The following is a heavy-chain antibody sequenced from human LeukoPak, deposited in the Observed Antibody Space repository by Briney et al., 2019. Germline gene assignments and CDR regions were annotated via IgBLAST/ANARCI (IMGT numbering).Heavy chain of an antibody. CDR3: ARVEEGYGSGRRENSYYYYMNV. Sequence: SETLSLTCTVSGGSISSHYWSWIRQPPGKGLEWIGYIYYSGSTNYNPSLKSRVTISVDTSKNQFSLKLSSVTAADTAVYYCARVEEGYGSGRRENSYYYYMNVWGKGTTVTISS. D-gene: IGHD3-10*01. CDR1: GGSISSHY. CDR2: IYYSGST. V-gene: IGHV4-59*11. J-gene: IGHJ6*03.